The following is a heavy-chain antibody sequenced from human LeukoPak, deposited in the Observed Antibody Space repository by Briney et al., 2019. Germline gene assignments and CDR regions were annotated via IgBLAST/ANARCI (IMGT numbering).Heavy chain of an antibody. CDR1: GGSLDDYY. Sequence: PSETLSLTCSVSGGSLDDYYWSWLRQPPGKGLEWIGYIYYTNTNYNPSLKSRVTISADTSKNQFSLRLNSVTAADTAVYFCARTPGGDGNTWYWYFDLWGRGALATVSS. V-gene: IGHV4-59*01. CDR2: IYYTNT. CDR3: ARTPGGDGNTWYWYFDL. D-gene: IGHD5-24*01. J-gene: IGHJ2*01.